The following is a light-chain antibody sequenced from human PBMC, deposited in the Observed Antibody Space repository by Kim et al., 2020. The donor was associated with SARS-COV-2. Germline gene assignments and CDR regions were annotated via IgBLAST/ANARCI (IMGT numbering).Light chain of an antibody. J-gene: IGKJ2*01. CDR2: KAS. CDR3: QQYNSYPYT. V-gene: IGKV1-5*03. Sequence: SASVGDRVAITCRASQSISSWLAWYQQKPGKAPKVLIYKASSLESGVPSRFSGSGSGTEFTLTISSLQPDDFATYYCQQYNSYPYTFGQGTKLEI. CDR1: QSISSW.